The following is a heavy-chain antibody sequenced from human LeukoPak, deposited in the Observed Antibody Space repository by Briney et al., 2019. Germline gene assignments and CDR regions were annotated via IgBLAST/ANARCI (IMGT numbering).Heavy chain of an antibody. Sequence: EASVKVSCKASGYTFTSYYMRWVRQAPGQGLEWMGIINPSGGSTNYAQKFQGRVTMTRDTSTSTVYMELSGLRSEDTALYYCACLPAATGAHAFDIWGQGTMVIVSS. J-gene: IGHJ3*02. CDR3: ACLPAATGAHAFDI. V-gene: IGHV1-46*01. CDR1: GYTFTSYY. CDR2: INPSGGST. D-gene: IGHD2-2*01.